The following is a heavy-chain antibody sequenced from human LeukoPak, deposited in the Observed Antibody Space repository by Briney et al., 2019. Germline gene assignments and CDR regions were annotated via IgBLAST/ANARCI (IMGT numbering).Heavy chain of an antibody. CDR3: ATVPEGDRDY. V-gene: IGHV3-33*01. J-gene: IGHJ4*02. Sequence: GGSLRLSCAASGLNFNSYGIHWVRQAPGKGLVWVAVIWYGGTNEYYADSVKGRFTFSSDKSKNTLYLHMNSLRVEDSAVYYCATVPEGDRDYWGQGTLVTVSS. CDR2: IWYGGTNE. D-gene: IGHD2-21*02. CDR1: GLNFNSYG.